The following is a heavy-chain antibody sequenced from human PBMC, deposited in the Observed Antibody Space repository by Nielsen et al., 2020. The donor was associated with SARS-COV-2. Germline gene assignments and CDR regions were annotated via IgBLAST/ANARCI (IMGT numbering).Heavy chain of an antibody. CDR2: IKQDGTEK. CDR1: GFTFSSDW. CDR3: ARVGGSSWYFDN. Sequence: GESLKISCAVSGFTFSSDWMSWVRQAPGKGLEWVANIKQDGTEKYYVDSVKGRFTISRDNAKNSMYLQMNSLRVEDTAVYYCARVGGSSWYFDNWGQVTLVTVSS. D-gene: IGHD6-13*01. J-gene: IGHJ4*02. V-gene: IGHV3-7*03.